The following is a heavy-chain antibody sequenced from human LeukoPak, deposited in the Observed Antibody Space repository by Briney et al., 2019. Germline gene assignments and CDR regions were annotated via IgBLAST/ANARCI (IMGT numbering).Heavy chain of an antibody. CDR3: ARGSREKWLHPTAFDY. D-gene: IGHD5-24*01. Sequence: SETLSLTCTVSGGSISSTGSFWGWIRQPPGKGLEWIGSIYYSGSTNYNPSLKSRVTISVDTSKNQFSLKLSSVTAADTAVYYCARGSREKWLHPTAFDYWGQGTLVTVSS. CDR2: IYYSGST. J-gene: IGHJ4*02. CDR1: GGSISSTGSF. V-gene: IGHV4-39*07.